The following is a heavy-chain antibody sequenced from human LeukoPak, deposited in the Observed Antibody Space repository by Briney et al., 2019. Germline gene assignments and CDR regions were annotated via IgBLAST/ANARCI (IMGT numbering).Heavy chain of an antibody. J-gene: IGHJ1*01. V-gene: IGHV2-5*01. Sequence: KESGPTLVKPTQTVTLTCTFSGYSLSAAGVGVGWIRQPPGKALEWLALIYWHGDQRYSPSLRTRLTIAKDTSKNQVVLTLTDVGPVDTATYYCIHQHNLAVADTWGQGILVTVSS. D-gene: IGHD6-13*01. CDR1: GYSLSAAGVG. CDR3: IHQHNLAVADT. CDR2: IYWHGDQ.